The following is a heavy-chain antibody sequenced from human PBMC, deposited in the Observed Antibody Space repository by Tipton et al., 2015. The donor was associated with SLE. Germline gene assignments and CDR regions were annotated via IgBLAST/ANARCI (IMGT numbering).Heavy chain of an antibody. CDR2: IYYSGGI. CDR3: ASLFYGDFAYYFDY. J-gene: IGHJ4*02. Sequence: TLSLTCTVSGGSISSHYWSWIRRPPGKGLEWIGYIYYSGGISYNPSLKSRVTISVDTSKNQFSLKLSSVTAADTAVYYCASLFYGDFAYYFDYWGQGTLVTVSS. D-gene: IGHD4-17*01. CDR1: GGSISSHY. V-gene: IGHV4-59*08.